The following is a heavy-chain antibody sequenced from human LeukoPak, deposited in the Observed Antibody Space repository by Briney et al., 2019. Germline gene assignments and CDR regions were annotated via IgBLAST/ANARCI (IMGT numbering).Heavy chain of an antibody. D-gene: IGHD3-10*01. J-gene: IGHJ4*02. CDR2: IKQDGSEK. CDR3: AKLYGSDSTFDY. V-gene: IGHV3-7*03. Sequence: GGSLRLSCAASGFTFSSYWMSWVRQAPGKGLEWVANIKQDGSEKYYVDSVKGRFTISRDNSKNTLYLQMNSLRAEDTAVYYCAKLYGSDSTFDYWGQGTLVTVSS. CDR1: GFTFSSYW.